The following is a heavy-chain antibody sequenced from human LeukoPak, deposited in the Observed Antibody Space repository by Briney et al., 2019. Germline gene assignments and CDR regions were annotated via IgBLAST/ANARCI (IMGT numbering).Heavy chain of an antibody. D-gene: IGHD6-6*01. V-gene: IGHV3-21*01. CDR2: ISSSSSYI. J-gene: IGHJ4*02. CDR3: ARDRSLAADY. Sequence: SGGSLRLSCAASGFTFSSYSMNWVRQAPGKGLEWVSSISSSSSYIYYADSVKGRFTISRDNAKNSLYLQMNSLRAEDTAVYYCARDRSLAADYWGQGTLVTVSS. CDR1: GFTFSSYS.